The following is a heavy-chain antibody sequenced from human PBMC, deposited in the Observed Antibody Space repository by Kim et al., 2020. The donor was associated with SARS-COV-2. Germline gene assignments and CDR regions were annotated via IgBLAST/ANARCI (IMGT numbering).Heavy chain of an antibody. D-gene: IGHD1-26*01. CDR3: TTDRFRYSQTDMDV. J-gene: IGHJ6*03. Sequence: AAPVKGRFTISRDDSKNTLYMQMNSLKTEDTAVYYCTTDRFRYSQTDMDVWGKGTRVTVSS. V-gene: IGHV3-15*05.